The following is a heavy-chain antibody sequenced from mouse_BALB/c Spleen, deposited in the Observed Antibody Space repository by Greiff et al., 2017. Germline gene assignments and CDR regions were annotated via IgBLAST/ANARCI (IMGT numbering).Heavy chain of an antibody. D-gene: IGHD2-3*01. CDR1: GFSLTSYG. Sequence: VHLVESGPGLVAPSQSLSITCTVSGFSLTSYGVHWVRQPPGKGLEWLGVIWAGGSTNYNSALMSRLSISKDNSKSQVFLKMNSLQTDDTAMYYCASPYDGYYDYAMDYWGQGTSVTVSS. CDR3: ASPYDGYYDYAMDY. J-gene: IGHJ4*01. CDR2: IWAGGST. V-gene: IGHV2-9*02.